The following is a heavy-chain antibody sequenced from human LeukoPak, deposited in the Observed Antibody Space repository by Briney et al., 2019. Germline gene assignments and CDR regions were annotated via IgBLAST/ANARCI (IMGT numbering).Heavy chain of an antibody. J-gene: IGHJ5*02. CDR2: IYDSGST. CDR3: ARHYGP. V-gene: IGHV4-39*01. D-gene: IGHD3-10*01. CDR1: VGPSRSSYYS. Sequence: SEPRSLPCTVSVGPSRSSYYSWGGIRHPPGKGLEWIGSIYDSGSTYYNPSLKSRVTISVDTSKNQFSLKLNSVTAADTAVYYCARHYGPWGQGTLVTVSS.